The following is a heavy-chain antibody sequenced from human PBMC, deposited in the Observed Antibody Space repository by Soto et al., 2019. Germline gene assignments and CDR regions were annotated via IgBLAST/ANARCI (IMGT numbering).Heavy chain of an antibody. CDR3: ARAYTGQLPRRGDYYYALDV. CDR2: IGAADDP. D-gene: IGHD2-2*01. CDR1: GFFFNNYD. Sequence: QLVESGGGLTQAGGSLRLSCVGSGFFFNNYDMHWVRQVRGKGLEWVSAIGAADDPYYSVSVEGRFIVSRDNAQKSLYLQMNTRRAADTALYFCARAYTGQLPRRGDYYYALDVWGRGTTVTVSS. V-gene: IGHV3-13*05. J-gene: IGHJ6*02.